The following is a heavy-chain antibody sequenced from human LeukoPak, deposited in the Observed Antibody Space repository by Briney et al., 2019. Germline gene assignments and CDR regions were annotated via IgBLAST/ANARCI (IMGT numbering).Heavy chain of an antibody. CDR1: GYTFTGYY. J-gene: IGHJ5*02. V-gene: IGHV1-2*02. CDR2: INPNSGGT. D-gene: IGHD3-10*01. Sequence: SXXVSCKASGYTFTGYYMHWVRQAPGQGLEWMGWINPNSGGTNYAQKFQRRVTMTRDTSISTAYMELSRLRSDDTAVYYCARGPPKAMVRGPIDPWGQGTLVSVSS. CDR3: ARGPPKAMVRGPIDP.